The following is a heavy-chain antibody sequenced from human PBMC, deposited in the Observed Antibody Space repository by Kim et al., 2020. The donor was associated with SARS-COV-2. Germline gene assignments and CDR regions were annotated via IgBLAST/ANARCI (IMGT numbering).Heavy chain of an antibody. Sequence: YYANSVKGRYTISRDNPNTTLYLQMNSQRAEGTAVYYCAIDSGQLGYFQHWGQGTLVTVSS. D-gene: IGHD5-12*01. CDR3: AIDSGQLGYFQH. V-gene: IGHV3-33*01. J-gene: IGHJ1*01.